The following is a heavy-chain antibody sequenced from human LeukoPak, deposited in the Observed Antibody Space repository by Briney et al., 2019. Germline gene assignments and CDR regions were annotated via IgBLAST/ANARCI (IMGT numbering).Heavy chain of an antibody. D-gene: IGHD6-19*01. CDR1: GGSFSSHY. J-gene: IGHJ6*04. Sequence: SETLSLTCGVSGGSFSSHYWTWIRQPPGKGLEWIGEINPRGSTNYNPTLESRVTVSADTSRNQLSLSLTSVTAADSAVYFCARGLRQGSAWSWGPKEKSYQFMDVWGTGTTVIVSS. CDR3: ARGLRQGSAWSWGPKEKSYQFMDV. CDR2: INPRGST. V-gene: IGHV4-34*01.